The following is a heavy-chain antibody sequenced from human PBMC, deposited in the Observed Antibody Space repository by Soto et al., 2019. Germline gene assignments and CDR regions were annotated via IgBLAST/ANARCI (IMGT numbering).Heavy chain of an antibody. CDR2: ISSSSSYI. CDR3: ASTCSGGSCFQGGAYYYYYMDV. Sequence: GGSLRLSCAASGFTFSSYSMNWVRQAPGKGLEWVSSISSSSSYIYYADSVKGRFTISRDNAKNSLYLQMNSLRAEDTAVYYCASTCSGGSCFQGGAYYYYYMDVWGKGTTVTVSS. V-gene: IGHV3-21*01. J-gene: IGHJ6*03. CDR1: GFTFSSYS. D-gene: IGHD2-15*01.